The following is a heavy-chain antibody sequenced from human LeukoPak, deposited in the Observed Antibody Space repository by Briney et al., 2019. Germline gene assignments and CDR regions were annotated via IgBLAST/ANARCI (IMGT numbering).Heavy chain of an antibody. CDR3: TRDYYDSSGYLNWFDP. CDR2: IRSKAYGGTT. Sequence: GGSLRLSCTASGFTFGVYAMSWVRQAPGKGLEWVGFIRSKAYGGTTEYAASVKGRFTISRDDSKSIAYLQMNSLKTGDTAVYYCTRDYYDSSGYLNWFDPWGQGTLVTVSS. CDR1: GFTFGVYA. J-gene: IGHJ5*02. V-gene: IGHV3-49*04. D-gene: IGHD3-22*01.